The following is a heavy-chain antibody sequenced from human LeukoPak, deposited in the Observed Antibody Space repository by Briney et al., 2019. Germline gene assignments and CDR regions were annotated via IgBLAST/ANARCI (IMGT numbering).Heavy chain of an antibody. V-gene: IGHV3-7*04. CDR3: VRGFFWF. J-gene: IGHJ4*02. D-gene: IGHD3-3*01. CDR1: GFTFSSYW. CDR2: IKHDGSEE. Sequence: EGSLRLSCAASGFTFSSYWMSWVRQAPGRGLEWVANIKHDGSEEYYVDSVRGRFSISRDNAKNSLYLQMKNMRAEDTAVYYCVRGFFWFWGQGTQVTVSS.